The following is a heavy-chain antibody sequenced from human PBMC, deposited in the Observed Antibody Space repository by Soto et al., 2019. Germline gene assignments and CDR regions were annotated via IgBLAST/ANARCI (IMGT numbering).Heavy chain of an antibody. D-gene: IGHD5-12*01. V-gene: IGHV3-53*01. Sequence: GGSLRLSCAASGFTVSSNYMSWVRQAPGKGLEWVSVIYSGGSTYYADSVKGRFTISRDNSKNTLYLQMNSLRAEDTAVYYCARDVEVATQGYFDLWGRGTLVTVSS. CDR3: ARDVEVATQGYFDL. J-gene: IGHJ2*01. CDR2: IYSGGST. CDR1: GFTVSSNY.